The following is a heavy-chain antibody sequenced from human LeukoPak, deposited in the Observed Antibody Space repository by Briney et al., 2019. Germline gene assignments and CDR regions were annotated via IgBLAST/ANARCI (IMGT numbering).Heavy chain of an antibody. Sequence: GESLKISCKGSGYSFTSYWIGWVRQMPGKGLEWMGIIYPGDSDTRYSPSFQGQVTISADKSISTAYLQWSSLKASDTAMYYCAIQTYYDFWSGYYEPYAFDIWGQGTMVTVSS. CDR2: IYPGDSDT. V-gene: IGHV5-51*01. D-gene: IGHD3-3*01. CDR1: GYSFTSYW. J-gene: IGHJ3*02. CDR3: AIQTYYDFWSGYYEPYAFDI.